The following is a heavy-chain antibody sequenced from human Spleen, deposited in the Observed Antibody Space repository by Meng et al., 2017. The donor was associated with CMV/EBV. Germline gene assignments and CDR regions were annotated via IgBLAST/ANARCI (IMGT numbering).Heavy chain of an antibody. D-gene: IGHD5-12*01. CDR1: GFTFPNAW. CDR3: ARHIVASISPLDY. Sequence: GESLKISCAASGFTFPNAWMSWVRQAPGKGLEWVSILYSAGSTYYADSVKGRFTISRDNSKNTLYLQMNSLRAEDTAVYYCARHIVASISPLDYWGQGTLVTVSS. J-gene: IGHJ4*02. CDR2: LYSAGST. V-gene: IGHV3-53*01.